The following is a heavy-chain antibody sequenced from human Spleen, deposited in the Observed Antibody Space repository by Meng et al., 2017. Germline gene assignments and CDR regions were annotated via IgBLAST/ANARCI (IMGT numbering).Heavy chain of an antibody. J-gene: IGHJ4*02. CDR1: GFIFSSYA. CDR2: VSSNGGST. V-gene: IGHV3-64*01. Sequence: VQLVESGGGLVQPGGSLRLSCAASGFIFSSYAMHWVRQAPGKGLEYVSAVSSNGGSTYYANSVKGRFTISRDNARNTLYLQMNSLRPEDTAMYYCTRFYDATVPLDYWGPGTLVTVSS. D-gene: IGHD4/OR15-4a*01. CDR3: TRFYDATVPLDY.